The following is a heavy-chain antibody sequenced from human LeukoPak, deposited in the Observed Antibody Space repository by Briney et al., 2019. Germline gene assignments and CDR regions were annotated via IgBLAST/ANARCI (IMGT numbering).Heavy chain of an antibody. Sequence: PGRSLRLSCAASGFTFSNYGMHWVRQAPGKGLEWVAVVWYDGNNKYYADSVKGRFTISRDNSKNTVYLQMNSLRAEDTAVYYCARRQASLDYWGQGTLVTVSS. CDR1: GFTFSNYG. CDR3: ARRQASLDY. CDR2: VWYDGNNK. D-gene: IGHD2-2*01. V-gene: IGHV3-33*01. J-gene: IGHJ4*02.